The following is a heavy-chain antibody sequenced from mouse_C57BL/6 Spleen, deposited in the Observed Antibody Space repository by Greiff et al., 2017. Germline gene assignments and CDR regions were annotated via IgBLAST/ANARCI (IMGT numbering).Heavy chain of an antibody. CDR3: ARRGEYDGYYDAMDY. D-gene: IGHD2-3*01. Sequence: QVQLQQSGPELVKPGASVKISCKASGYAFSSSWMNWVKQRPGKGLEWIGRIYPGDGDTNYNGKFKGKATLTADKSSSTAYMQLSSLTSEDSAVYFCARRGEYDGYYDAMDYWGQGTSVTVSS. CDR2: IYPGDGDT. CDR1: GYAFSSSW. J-gene: IGHJ4*01. V-gene: IGHV1-82*01.